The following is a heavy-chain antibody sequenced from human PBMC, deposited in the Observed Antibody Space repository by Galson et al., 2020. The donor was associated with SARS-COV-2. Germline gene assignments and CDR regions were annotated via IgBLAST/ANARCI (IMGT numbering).Heavy chain of an antibody. J-gene: IGHJ6*02. CDR1: GFTFSSYS. Sequence: GGSLRLSCAASGFTFSSYSMNWVRQAPGKGLEWVSSISSSSSYIYYADSVKGRFTISRDNAKNSLYLQMNSLRAEDTAVYYCARDRLNVDTAMASDYYYGMDVWGQGTTVTVSS. CDR3: ARDRLNVDTAMASDYYYGMDV. CDR2: ISSSSSYI. D-gene: IGHD5-18*01. V-gene: IGHV3-21*01.